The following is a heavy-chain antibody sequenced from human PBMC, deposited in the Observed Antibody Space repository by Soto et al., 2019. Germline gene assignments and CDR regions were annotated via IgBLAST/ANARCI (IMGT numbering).Heavy chain of an antibody. J-gene: IGHJ6*02. CDR2: IIPVFGTP. CDR1: GGTFTNYA. D-gene: IGHD2-2*01. Sequence: QVQLVQSGAEVKKPGSSLKVSCKASGGTFTNYAFSWVRQAPGQGLEWMGGIIPVFGTPDYAQKFQGRVTITADESTRTASMELSILRSDDPAVYYCARERSVGYCSTTPCPKPFYYDAMDGWGQGTTVTVSS. V-gene: IGHV1-69*12. CDR3: ARERSVGYCSTTPCPKPFYYDAMDG.